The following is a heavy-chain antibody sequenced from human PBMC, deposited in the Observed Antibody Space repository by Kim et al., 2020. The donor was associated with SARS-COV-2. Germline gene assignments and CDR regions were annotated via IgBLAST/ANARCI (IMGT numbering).Heavy chain of an antibody. CDR2: ISYDGSNK. CDR1: GFTFSSYG. CDR3: AKDALYYDFWSGYELMSYYFDY. Sequence: GGSLRLSCAASGFTFSSYGMHWVRQAPGKGLEWVAVISYDGSNKYYADSVKGRFTISRDNSKNTLYLQMNSLRAEDTAVYYCAKDALYYDFWSGYELMSYYFDYWGQGTLVTVSS. D-gene: IGHD3-3*01. J-gene: IGHJ4*02. V-gene: IGHV3-30*18.